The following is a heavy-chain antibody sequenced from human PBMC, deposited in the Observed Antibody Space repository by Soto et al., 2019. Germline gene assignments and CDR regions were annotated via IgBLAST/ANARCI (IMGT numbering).Heavy chain of an antibody. Sequence: SVKVSCKASGGTFSSYTISWVRQAPGQGLEWMGRIIPILGIANYAQKFQGRVTITADKSTSTAYMELSSLRSEDTAVYYCARETYSSSWYVDPPVVDYWGQGTLVTVSS. CDR1: GGTFSSYT. J-gene: IGHJ4*02. CDR3: ARETYSSSWYVDPPVVDY. V-gene: IGHV1-69*04. D-gene: IGHD6-13*01. CDR2: IIPILGIA.